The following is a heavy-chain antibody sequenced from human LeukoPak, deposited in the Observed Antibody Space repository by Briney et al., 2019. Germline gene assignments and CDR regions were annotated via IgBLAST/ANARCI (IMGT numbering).Heavy chain of an antibody. D-gene: IGHD6-19*01. CDR3: ARYGNGAWLAHYSFDI. J-gene: IGHJ3*02. V-gene: IGHV3-7*01. CDR1: GFTFSNSW. CDR2: IKQDGSER. Sequence: PGGSLRLSCAASGFTFSNSWMHWVRQAPGKGLEWVANIKQDGSERYYVDSVKGRFAISRDNAENSLYLQMNSLRAEDTAVYYCARYGNGAWLAHYSFDIWGQGTMVTVSS.